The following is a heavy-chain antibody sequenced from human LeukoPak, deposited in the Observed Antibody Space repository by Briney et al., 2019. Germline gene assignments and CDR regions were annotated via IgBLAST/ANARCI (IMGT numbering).Heavy chain of an antibody. J-gene: IGHJ6*02. CDR2: IRYDGSNK. V-gene: IGHV3-30*02. Sequence: GGSLRLSCAASGFTFSSYGMHWVRQAPGKGLEWVAFIRYDGSNKYYADSVKGRFTISRDNSKNTLYLQMNSLRAEDTAVYYCAKSLRREYAGSIGYYYGMDVWGQGTTVTVSS. CDR3: AKSLRREYAGSIGYYYGMDV. D-gene: IGHD3-10*01. CDR1: GFTFSSYG.